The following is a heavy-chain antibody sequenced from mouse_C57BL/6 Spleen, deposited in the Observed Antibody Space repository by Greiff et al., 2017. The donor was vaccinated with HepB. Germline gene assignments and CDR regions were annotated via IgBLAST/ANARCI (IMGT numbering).Heavy chain of an antibody. Sequence: VQLQQSGAELVRPGSSVKLSCKASGYTFTSYWMDWVKQRPGQGLEWIGNIYPSDSETHYNQKFKDKATLTVDKSSSTAYMQLSSLTSEDSAVYYCARDRDWDDDAMDYWGQGTSVTVSS. J-gene: IGHJ4*01. CDR2: IYPSDSET. D-gene: IGHD4-1*01. CDR1: GYTFTSYW. CDR3: ARDRDWDDDAMDY. V-gene: IGHV1-61*01.